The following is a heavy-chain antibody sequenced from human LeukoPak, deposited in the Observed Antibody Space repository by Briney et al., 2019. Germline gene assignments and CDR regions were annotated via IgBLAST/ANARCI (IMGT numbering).Heavy chain of an antibody. J-gene: IGHJ4*02. CDR1: GFTFSSYS. CDR3: ARNNDY. V-gene: IGHV3-21*01. CDR2: ISRSSSYI. Sequence: GGSLRLSCAASGFTFSSYSMNWVRQAPGKGLEWVSSISRSSSYIYHADSVKGRFTISRDNAKNSLYLQMNSLRAEDTAVYYCARNNDYWGQGTLVTVSS.